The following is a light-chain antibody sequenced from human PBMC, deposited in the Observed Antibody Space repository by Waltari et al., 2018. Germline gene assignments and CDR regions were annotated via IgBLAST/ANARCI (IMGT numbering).Light chain of an antibody. CDR2: TAS. J-gene: IGKJ2*01. CDR1: QSVSDY. CDR3: QQSYTTPYT. V-gene: IGKV1-39*01. Sequence: DIQITQSPSYLSASLGDRVTITCRASQSVSDYLNWYQKKPGKAPRRLIYTASSLQSGVPSTYSGSGSGTEFTLSISSLQIEDFATYYCQQSYTTPYTFGQGTKLEIK.